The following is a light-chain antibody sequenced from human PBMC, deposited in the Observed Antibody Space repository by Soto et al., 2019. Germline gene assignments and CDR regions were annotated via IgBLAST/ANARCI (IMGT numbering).Light chain of an antibody. CDR1: QDIRSD. CDR2: AAS. Sequence: AIQMTQFPSSLSASVGDRVTITCRASQDIRSDLGWYQQRPGKAPNLLIYAASSLQSGVPSRFSGSGSGTDFTLTSSSLQPEDFATYYCLQDYSYPLTFGGGTKVEIK. V-gene: IGKV1-6*01. J-gene: IGKJ4*01. CDR3: LQDYSYPLT.